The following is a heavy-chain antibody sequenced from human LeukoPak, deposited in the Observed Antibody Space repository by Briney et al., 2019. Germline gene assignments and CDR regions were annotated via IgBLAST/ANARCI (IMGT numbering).Heavy chain of an antibody. D-gene: IGHD2-15*01. V-gene: IGHV3-23*01. J-gene: IGHJ5*02. CDR2: ISGSGGST. CDR3: AKTPGYCSGGSCYNNWFDP. Sequence: PGGTLRLPCAASGFTFSSYAMSWVRQAPGKGLEWVSAISGSGGSTYYADSVKGRFTISRDNSKNTLYLQMNSLRAEDTAVYYCAKTPGYCSGGSCYNNWFDPWGQGTLVTVSS. CDR1: GFTFSSYA.